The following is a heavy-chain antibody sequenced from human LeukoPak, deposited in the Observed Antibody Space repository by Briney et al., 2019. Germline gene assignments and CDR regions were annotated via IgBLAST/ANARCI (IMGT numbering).Heavy chain of an antibody. CDR2: ISAYNGNT. J-gene: IGHJ6*03. CDR3: ARSEKAYCGGVCDNYHMDV. Sequence: ASVKVSCKASGYTFTSYGISWVRQAPGQGLERMGWISAYNGNTKYAQKFQDRVTMTTDTSTSTALMELRSLRSDDTAVYYCARSEKAYCGGVCDNYHMDVWGKGTTVTVSS. D-gene: IGHD2-21*02. V-gene: IGHV1-18*01. CDR1: GYTFTSYG.